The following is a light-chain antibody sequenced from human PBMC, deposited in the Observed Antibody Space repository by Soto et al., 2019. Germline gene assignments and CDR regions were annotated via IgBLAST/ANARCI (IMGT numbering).Light chain of an antibody. CDR1: QSISSSY. Sequence: EIVLTQSPGTLSLSPGERATLSCRAGQSISSSYLAWYQQKPGQAPRLLIYGATTRATGIPDRFSGSGSGTDFTLTISRLEPEDFAMYYCQQYEISPPITFGQGTRLEI. J-gene: IGKJ5*01. CDR2: GAT. V-gene: IGKV3-20*01. CDR3: QQYEISPPIT.